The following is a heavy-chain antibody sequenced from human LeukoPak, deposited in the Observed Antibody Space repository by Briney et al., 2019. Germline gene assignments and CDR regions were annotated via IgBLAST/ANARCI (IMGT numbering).Heavy chain of an antibody. CDR2: INTKSGGT. D-gene: IGHD3-9*01. J-gene: IGHJ4*02. Sequence: SVKLSCTASGYTFTAYYMHCVRQAPGQGLEWLGWINTKSGGTNYVQKVRGRDSFTRYMTISIANTEHSRLRSQDTHMYYCARDLPTDNYDILTGYDLGDYWGQGTLVTVSS. CDR3: ARDLPTDNYDILTGYDLGDY. CDR1: GYTFTAYY. V-gene: IGHV1-2*02.